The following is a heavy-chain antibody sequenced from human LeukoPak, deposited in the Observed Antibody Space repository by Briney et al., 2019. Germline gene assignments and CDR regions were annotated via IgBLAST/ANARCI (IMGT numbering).Heavy chain of an antibody. Sequence: PSETLSLTCTVSGGSISSYYWSWIRQPPGKGLEWIGYIYYSGSTNYNPSLKSRVTISVNTSKNQFSLKLSSVPAADTAVYYCARQGWLQLNAFDIWGQGTMVTVSS. CDR2: IYYSGST. V-gene: IGHV4-59*08. CDR1: GGSISSYY. J-gene: IGHJ3*02. D-gene: IGHD5-12*01. CDR3: ARQGWLQLNAFDI.